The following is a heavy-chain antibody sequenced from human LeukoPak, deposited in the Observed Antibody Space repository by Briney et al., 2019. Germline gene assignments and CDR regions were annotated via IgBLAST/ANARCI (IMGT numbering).Heavy chain of an antibody. CDR3: ARGRALFD. J-gene: IGHJ4*02. Sequence: SETLSLTCAVSGGSISSSNWWSWVRQPPGKGLEWIGEIYHSGSTNYNPSLKSRVTISFYTSKNQFSLKLSSVTAADTAVYYCARGRALFDWGQGTLVTVSS. V-gene: IGHV4-4*02. D-gene: IGHD2-21*01. CDR1: GGSISSSNW. CDR2: IYHSGST.